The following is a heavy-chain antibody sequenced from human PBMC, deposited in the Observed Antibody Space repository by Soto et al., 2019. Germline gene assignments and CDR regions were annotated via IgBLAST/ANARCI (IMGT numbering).Heavy chain of an antibody. J-gene: IGHJ4*02. CDR2: INHSGST. CDR1: GGSFSGYY. Sequence: SETLSLTCAVYGGSFSGYYWSWIRQPPGKGLEWIGEINHSGSTNYNPSLKSRVTISVDTSKNQFSLKLSSVTAADTAVYYCARVAGGYSLWNYGFFDYWGQGTLVTVSS. CDR3: ARVAGGYSLWNYGFFDY. D-gene: IGHD1-7*01. V-gene: IGHV4-34*01.